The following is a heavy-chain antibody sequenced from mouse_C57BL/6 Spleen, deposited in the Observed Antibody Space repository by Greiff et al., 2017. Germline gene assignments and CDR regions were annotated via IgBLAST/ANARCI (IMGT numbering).Heavy chain of an antibody. Sequence: VQLQQSGAELVRPGASVKLSCTASGFNIKDYSMHWVKQRPEQGLEWIGRIDPEDGDTEYAPKFQGKATMTADTSSSTAYLQLSSLTSADTAVYYCTRSITTGSEWGQGTTLTVSS. CDR1: GFNIKDYS. J-gene: IGHJ2*01. V-gene: IGHV14-1*01. D-gene: IGHD1-1*01. CDR3: TRSITTGSE. CDR2: IDPEDGDT.